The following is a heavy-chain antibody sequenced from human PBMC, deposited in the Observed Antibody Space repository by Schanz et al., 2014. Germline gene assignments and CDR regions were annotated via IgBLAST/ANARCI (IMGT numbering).Heavy chain of an antibody. D-gene: IGHD2-2*01. CDR2: ITYDGSNK. CDR3: ARTDQQMHGPDY. V-gene: IGHV3-30*04. J-gene: IGHJ4*02. CDR1: GFIFSGYA. Sequence: QVQLVESGGGVVQPGNSLRLSCAASGFIFSGYAMIWVRQAPGKGLEWVAVITYDGSNKYYADSVKGRFTISKNNSRHKVYLQMDSLTTHDTPVYYCARTDQQMHGPDYWGQGTLVIVSS.